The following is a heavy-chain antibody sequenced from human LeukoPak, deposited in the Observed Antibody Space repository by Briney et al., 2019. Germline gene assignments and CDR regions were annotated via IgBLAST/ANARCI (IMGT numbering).Heavy chain of an antibody. CDR2: IKSKTDGGTR. CDR3: TTDPHKFPTGYDYYYGMDV. J-gene: IGHJ6*02. CDR1: GFTFSNAW. Sequence: GGSLRLSCAASGFTFSNAWMSCVRQSPGKGLEWVGRIKSKTDGGTRDYAAPVKGRLTISREDSKNTLYLQMNSLKTEDTAVYYCTTDPHKFPTGYDYYYGMDVWGQGTTVTVSS. D-gene: IGHD1-1*01. V-gene: IGHV3-15*01.